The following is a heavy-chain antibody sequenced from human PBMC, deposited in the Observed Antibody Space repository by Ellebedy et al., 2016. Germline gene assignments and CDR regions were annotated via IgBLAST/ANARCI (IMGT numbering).Heavy chain of an antibody. D-gene: IGHD2-15*01. CDR2: INPSGGST. J-gene: IGHJ4*02. CDR3: ATGYISGGIRHYFDY. V-gene: IGHV1-46*01. CDR1: GYTFTSYY. Sequence: ASVKVSXXASGYTFTSYYMHWVRQAPGQGLEWMGIINPSGGSTSYAQKFQGRVTMTRDTSTSTAYMELSSLRSEDTAVYYCATGYISGGIRHYFDYWGQGTLVTVSS.